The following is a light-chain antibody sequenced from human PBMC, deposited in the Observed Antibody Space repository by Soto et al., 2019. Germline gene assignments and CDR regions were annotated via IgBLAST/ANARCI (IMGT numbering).Light chain of an antibody. CDR1: QSLVHSDGNTH. CDR2: KVS. CDR3: MQGTHWPYT. V-gene: IGKV2-30*02. Sequence: DVVMTQSPLSLPVTLGQPASISCRSTQSLVHSDGNTHLNWFQQRPGQSPRRLICKVSNRESGVPDRFSGSASGTDFKLKISRVEPEDLGVYYCMQGTHWPYTFGQGTKLEIK. J-gene: IGKJ2*01.